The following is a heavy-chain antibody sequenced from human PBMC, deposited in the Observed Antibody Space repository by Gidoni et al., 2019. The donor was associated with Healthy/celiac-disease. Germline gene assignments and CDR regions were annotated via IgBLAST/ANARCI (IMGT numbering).Heavy chain of an antibody. CDR1: GFTFSSYG. CDR2: RWYDGSNK. J-gene: IGHJ4*02. V-gene: IGHV3-33*08. D-gene: IGHD1-1*01. Sequence: QVQLVESRGGVVQPWRSLRTSCAASGFTFSSYGRHWVRQAPGKGLEWVAVRWYDGSNKYYADYVKGRFTISRDNSKNTLYLQMNSRRAEDTAVYYCARDGRGAFDYWGQGTLVTVSS. CDR3: ARDGRGAFDY.